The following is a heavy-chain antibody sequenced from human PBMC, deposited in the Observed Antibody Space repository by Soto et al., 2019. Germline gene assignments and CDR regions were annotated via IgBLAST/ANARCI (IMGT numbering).Heavy chain of an antibody. CDR3: TADRILVNYLWVGWFDT. V-gene: IGHV3-15*07. CDR2: IKTKAGGGPA. J-gene: IGHJ5*02. Sequence: EAQLVESGGGLVKPGDSVRLSCSGSGFAFANTWINWVRQAPGKGLEWVGRIKTKAGGGPANYAPPMKGRFSISRDDSQQTAYLQMNSLRIEDTAVYYCTADRILVNYLWVGWFDTWGQGAQVTVSS. CDR1: GFAFANTW. D-gene: IGHD1-7*01.